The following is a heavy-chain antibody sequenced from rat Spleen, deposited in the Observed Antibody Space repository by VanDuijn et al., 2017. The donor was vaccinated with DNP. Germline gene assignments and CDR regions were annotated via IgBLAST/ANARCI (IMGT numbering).Heavy chain of an antibody. CDR3: ARGIPDFEY. CDR1: GFSLNIFH. Sequence: QVQLKESGPGLVQPSQTLSLTCTVSGFSLNIFHVHWVRQPPGKGLEWMGVMWSDGDTSYNSVLKSRLSINRDTSKSQVFLKMNRPQTEDTASYSRARGIPDFEYWGQGVMGTVSA. CDR2: MWSDGDT. D-gene: IGHD2-2*01. J-gene: IGHJ2*01. V-gene: IGHV2-32*01.